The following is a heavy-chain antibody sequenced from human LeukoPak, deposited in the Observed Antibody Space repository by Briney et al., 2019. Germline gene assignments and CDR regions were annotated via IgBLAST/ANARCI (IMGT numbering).Heavy chain of an antibody. CDR1: GFTFSSYS. D-gene: IGHD4-17*01. J-gene: IGHJ4*02. V-gene: IGHV3-21*01. CDR3: ARDILGGYGRLDY. Sequence: GRSLRLSCAASGFTFSSYSMNWVRQAPGKGLEWVSSISSSSYIYYADSVKGRFAISRDNAKNSLYLQMNSLRAEDTAVYYCARDILGGYGRLDYWGQGTLVTVSS. CDR2: ISSSSYI.